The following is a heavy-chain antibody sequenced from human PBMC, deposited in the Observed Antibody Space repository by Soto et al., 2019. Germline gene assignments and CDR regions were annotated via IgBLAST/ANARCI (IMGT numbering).Heavy chain of an antibody. J-gene: IGHJ3*02. CDR2: IGTAGDT. CDR3: ARVVSGDAFDI. V-gene: IGHV3-13*01. Sequence: HPYRASECTSSNYGMHRIRQATGKGLEWVSAIGTAGDTYYPGSVKGRFTISRENAKNSLYLQMNSLRAEDTAVYYCARVVSGDAFDIWGQGTMVTVSS. CDR1: ECTSSNYG.